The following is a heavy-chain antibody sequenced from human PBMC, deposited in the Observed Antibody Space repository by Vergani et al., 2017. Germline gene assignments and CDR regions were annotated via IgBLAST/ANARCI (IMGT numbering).Heavy chain of an antibody. CDR3: AKEPPGYGDYVARHPDASDI. J-gene: IGHJ3*02. V-gene: IGHV3-23*01. Sequence: EVQLLESGGGLVQPGGSLRLSCAASGFTFSSYAMSWVRQAPGKGLEWVSAISGSGGSTYYADSVKGRFTIAGDNSKNTLYLQMNSLRAEDTAVYYCAKEPPGYGDYVARHPDASDIWGQGTMVAVSS. CDR2: ISGSGGST. D-gene: IGHD4-17*01. CDR1: GFTFSSYA.